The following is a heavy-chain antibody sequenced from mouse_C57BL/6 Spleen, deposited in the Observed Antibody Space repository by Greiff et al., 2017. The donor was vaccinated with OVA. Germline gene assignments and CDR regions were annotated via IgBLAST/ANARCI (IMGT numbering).Heavy chain of an antibody. CDR2: IYPGDGDT. CDR1: GYAFSSSW. D-gene: IGHD1-1*01. V-gene: IGHV1-82*01. Sequence: VKLVESGPELVKPGASVKISCKASGYAFSSSWMNWVKQRPGKGLEWIGRIYPGDGDTNYNGKFKGKATLTADKSSSTAYMQLSSLTSEDSAVYFCASHYYGSSYDYFDYWGQGTTLTVSS. J-gene: IGHJ2*01. CDR3: ASHYYGSSYDYFDY.